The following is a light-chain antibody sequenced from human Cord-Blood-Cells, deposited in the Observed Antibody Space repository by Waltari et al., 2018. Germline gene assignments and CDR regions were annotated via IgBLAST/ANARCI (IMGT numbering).Light chain of an antibody. J-gene: IGLJ2*01. CDR3: SSYAGSNNLV. V-gene: IGLV2-8*01. CDR1: RSDVGGYNY. Sequence: QSALTQPPSASGSPGQSVTISCTGTRSDVGGYNYVSWYQQHPGKAPKLMIYEVSKRPSGVPVPASGSKSGNTASLTVSGLQAEDEADYYCSSYAGSNNLVFGGGTKLTVL. CDR2: EVS.